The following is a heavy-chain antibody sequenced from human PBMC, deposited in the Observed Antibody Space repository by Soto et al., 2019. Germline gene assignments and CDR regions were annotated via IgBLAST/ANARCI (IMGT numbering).Heavy chain of an antibody. Sequence: PSETLSLTCAVSGYSISSGYYWGWIRQPPGKGLEWIGSIYHSGSTYYNPSLKSRVTISVDTSKNQFSLKLSSVTAADTAVYYCARVERLQGGSYGMDVWGRGTTVTVSS. CDR2: IYHSGST. V-gene: IGHV4-38-2*01. CDR1: GYSISSGYY. J-gene: IGHJ6*02. D-gene: IGHD1-1*01. CDR3: ARVERLQGGSYGMDV.